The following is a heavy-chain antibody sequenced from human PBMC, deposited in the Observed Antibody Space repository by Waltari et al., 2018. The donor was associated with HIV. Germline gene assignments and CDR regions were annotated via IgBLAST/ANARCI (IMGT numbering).Heavy chain of an antibody. Sequence: VQLVESGRGMVQRGGALTHPGAASGCNSSNSLMPWVRQAPGKGLEWVTFIYYDGNNKNYADSVKGRFTISRDNSKKTLYLQMNSLRHEDTAVYYCARGGLAISPAGTRLYTGMDVWGQGTTVTVSS. CDR3: ARGGLAISPAGTRLYTGMDV. J-gene: IGHJ6*02. CDR1: GCNSSNSL. V-gene: IGHV3-30*02. CDR2: IYYDGNNK. D-gene: IGHD6-13*01.